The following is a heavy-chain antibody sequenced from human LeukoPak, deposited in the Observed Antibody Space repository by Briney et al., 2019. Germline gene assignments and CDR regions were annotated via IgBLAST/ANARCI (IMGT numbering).Heavy chain of an antibody. Sequence: ASVKVSCKASVYTFTSYAMHWVRQAPGQGLEWMGWITPSGGTNYPQKFQGRVAITRATSITTAYMDLSRLTSADTAVYYCARDRYGDGFAHFDYWGQGALVTVSS. D-gene: IGHD5-24*01. CDR2: ITPSGGT. V-gene: IGHV1-2*02. CDR3: ARDRYGDGFAHFDY. J-gene: IGHJ4*02. CDR1: VYTFTSYA.